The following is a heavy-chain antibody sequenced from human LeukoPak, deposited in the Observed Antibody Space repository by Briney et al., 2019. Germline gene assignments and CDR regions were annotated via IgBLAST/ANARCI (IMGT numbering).Heavy chain of an antibody. J-gene: IGHJ4*02. Sequence: GGSLRLSCAASGFTFSSYSMSWVRQAPGKGLEWVSSISSSTYMYYADSVKGRFTISRDNVKNSLSLQMNSLRADDTAVYYCAGHPPTGVSSPPDYWGQGTLVTVSS. CDR1: GFTFSSYS. CDR3: AGHPPTGVSSPPDY. CDR2: ISSSTYM. D-gene: IGHD5/OR15-5a*01. V-gene: IGHV3-21*01.